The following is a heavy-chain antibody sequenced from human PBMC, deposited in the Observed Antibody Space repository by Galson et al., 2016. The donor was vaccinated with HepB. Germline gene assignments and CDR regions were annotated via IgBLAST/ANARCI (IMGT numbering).Heavy chain of an antibody. Sequence: CAISWDSVSSINAAWIWIRQSPSRGLEWLGRTYYRSKWYYDYAVSVKSRMTINPDTSKNQLSLHLKSVTPEDTAVYYCARDRASWDAQNTGNYDYWGQGTLVTVSS. V-gene: IGHV6-1*01. CDR1: WDSVSSINAA. CDR2: TYYRSKWYY. CDR3: ARDRASWDAQNTGNYDY. J-gene: IGHJ4*02. D-gene: IGHD2/OR15-2a*01.